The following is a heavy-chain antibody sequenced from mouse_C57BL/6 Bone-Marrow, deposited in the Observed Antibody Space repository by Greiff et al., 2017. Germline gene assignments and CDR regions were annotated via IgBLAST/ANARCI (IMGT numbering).Heavy chain of an antibody. D-gene: IGHD2-12*01. J-gene: IGHJ2*01. Sequence: VQLQQSGPELVKPGASVKISCKASGYTFTDYYMNWVKQSHGKSLEWIGDINPNNGGTSYNQKFKGKATLTVDKSSSTAYMELRSLTSEDSAVYYCARMSLLYDYWGQGTTLTVSS. CDR3: ARMSLLYDY. CDR1: GYTFTDYY. CDR2: INPNNGGT. V-gene: IGHV1-26*01.